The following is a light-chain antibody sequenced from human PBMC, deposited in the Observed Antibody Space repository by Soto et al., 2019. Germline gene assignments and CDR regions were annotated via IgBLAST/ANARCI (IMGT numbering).Light chain of an antibody. J-gene: IGLJ1*01. CDR3: ASSTSDSLYV. Sequence: QSALTQPASVSGSPGQSITISCTGTSSDVGGNKYVSWYQQYPGKVPKLSINKVTNRPSGVSYRFSGSKSGNTASLTISALLAEDEADYFCASSTSDSLYVFGTGTKLTVL. CDR1: SSDVGGNKY. CDR2: KVT. V-gene: IGLV2-14*01.